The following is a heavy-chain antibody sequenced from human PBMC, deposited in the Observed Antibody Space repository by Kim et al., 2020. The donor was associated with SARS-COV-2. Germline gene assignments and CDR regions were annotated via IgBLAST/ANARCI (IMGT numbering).Heavy chain of an antibody. CDR2: IYYSGST. CDR1: GGSISSYY. V-gene: IGHV4-59*01. J-gene: IGHJ4*02. D-gene: IGHD6-6*01. CDR3: ARERRLYFDY. Sequence: SETLSLTCTVSGGSISSYYWSWIRQPPGKGLEWIGYIYYSGSTNYNPSLKSRVTISVDTSKNLFSLKLSSVTAADTAVYYCARERRLYFDYWGQGTLVTVSS.